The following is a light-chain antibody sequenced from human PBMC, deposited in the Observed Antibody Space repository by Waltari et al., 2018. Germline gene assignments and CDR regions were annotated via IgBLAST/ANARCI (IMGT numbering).Light chain of an antibody. CDR1: QSISSY. Sequence: DIQMTQSPSSLSASVGDRVTITCRASQSISSYLNWYQQKPGKAPKLLIYAASSLQSGVPSRFCGSGSGTDFTLTISSLQPEDFATYYCQQSYSTLYTFGQGTKLEIK. CDR3: QQSYSTLYT. J-gene: IGKJ2*01. CDR2: AAS. V-gene: IGKV1-39*01.